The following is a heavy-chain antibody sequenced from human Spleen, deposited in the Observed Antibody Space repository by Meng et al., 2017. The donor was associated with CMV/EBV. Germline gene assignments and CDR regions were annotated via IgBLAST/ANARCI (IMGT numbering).Heavy chain of an antibody. CDR1: GFTFSAYG. Sequence: SGFTFSAYGVSWVRQAPGKGLEWVSSMSGGGSRSFYADSVKGRFTISRDNSKNTLYLQMSSLRAEDTAIYYCAKDSAAIDGYYFDSWGQGTMVTVSS. J-gene: IGHJ4*02. V-gene: IGHV3-23*01. D-gene: IGHD2-2*02. CDR2: MSGGGSRS. CDR3: AKDSAAIDGYYFDS.